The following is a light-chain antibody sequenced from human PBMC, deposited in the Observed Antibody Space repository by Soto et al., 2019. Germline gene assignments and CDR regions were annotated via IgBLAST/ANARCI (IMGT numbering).Light chain of an antibody. CDR2: DAS. CDR3: QQYDNYPHT. V-gene: IGKV1-5*01. J-gene: IGKJ2*01. CDR1: QSFSYW. Sequence: DIQMTQSPSTLSASVGERVTLTCRASQSFSYWLAWYQQKSGKAPKLLIYDASDLERGVPSRFSGSGSGTEFTLTISGLQPDDFATYYCQQYDNYPHTFGQGTKLEIK.